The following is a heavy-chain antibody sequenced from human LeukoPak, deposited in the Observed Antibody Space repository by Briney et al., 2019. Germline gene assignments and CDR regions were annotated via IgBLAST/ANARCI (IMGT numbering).Heavy chain of an antibody. V-gene: IGHV4-59*01. Sequence: SETLSLTCSVSGASLSSYYWDWLRQSPGKGLEWIGYIYYSGSTNYNPSLKSRVTISVDTSKNQFSLKLSSVTAADTAVYYCARGNYYFDPWGQGTLVTVSS. CDR3: ARGNYYFDP. CDR2: IYYSGST. CDR1: GASLSSYY. D-gene: IGHD3-22*01. J-gene: IGHJ5*02.